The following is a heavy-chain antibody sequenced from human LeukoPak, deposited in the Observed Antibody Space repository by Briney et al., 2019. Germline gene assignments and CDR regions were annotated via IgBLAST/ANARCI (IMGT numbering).Heavy chain of an antibody. CDR2: ISWNSGSL. D-gene: IGHD6-19*01. CDR3: AKGNRQWLNLNWFDP. V-gene: IGHV3-9*03. CDR1: GFTFDDYA. Sequence: GRSLRLSCAASGFTFDDYAMHWVRQAPGKGLEWVSGISWNSGSLGYADSVKGRFTISRDNAKNSLYLQMNSLRAEDMALYYCAKGNRQWLNLNWFDPWGQGTLVTVSS. J-gene: IGHJ5*02.